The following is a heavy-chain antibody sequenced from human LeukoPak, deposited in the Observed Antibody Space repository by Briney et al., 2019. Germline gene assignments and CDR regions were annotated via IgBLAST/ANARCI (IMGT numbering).Heavy chain of an antibody. CDR1: GFTFSSYG. CDR3: RSMVRGVNDRDWFDP. Sequence: GSLRLSCAASGFTFSSYGMHWVRQAPDKGLEWVAFIRYDGSNKYYADSVKGRFTISRDNSKNTLYLQMNSLRAEDTAVYYCRSMVRGVNDRDWFDPWGQGTLVTVSS. CDR2: IRYDGSNK. V-gene: IGHV3-30*02. D-gene: IGHD3-10*01. J-gene: IGHJ5*02.